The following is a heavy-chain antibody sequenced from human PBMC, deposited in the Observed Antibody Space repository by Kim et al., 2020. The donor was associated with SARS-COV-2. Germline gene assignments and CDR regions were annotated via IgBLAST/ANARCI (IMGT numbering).Heavy chain of an antibody. D-gene: IGHD3-9*01. J-gene: IGHJ6*02. V-gene: IGHV3-33*06. CDR3: AKDREVGTLTGYYYYYYYGMDV. CDR2: IWYDGSNK. CDR1: GFTFSSYG. Sequence: GGSLRLSCAASGFTFSSYGMHWVRQAPGKGLEWVAVIWYDGSNKYYADSVKGRFTISRDNSKNTLYLQMNSLRAEDTAVYYCAKDREVGTLTGYYYYYYYGMDVWGQGTTVTVSS.